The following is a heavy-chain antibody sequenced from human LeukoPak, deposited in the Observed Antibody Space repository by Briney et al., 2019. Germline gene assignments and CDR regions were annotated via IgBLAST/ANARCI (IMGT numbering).Heavy chain of an antibody. CDR2: IYYSGST. CDR3: ARKENVYYYFDY. V-gene: IGHV4-61*01. D-gene: IGHD3-10*01. CDR1: GGSVSSGSYY. J-gene: IGHJ4*02. Sequence: SETLSLTCTVSGGSVSSGSYYWSWIRQPPGKGLEWIGYIYYSGSTNYNPSLKSRVTISVDTSKNQFSLKLSSVTAVDTAVYYCARKENVYYYFDYWGQGTLVTVSS.